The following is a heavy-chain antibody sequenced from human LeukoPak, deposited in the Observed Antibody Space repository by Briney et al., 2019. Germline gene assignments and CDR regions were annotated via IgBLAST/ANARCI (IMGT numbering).Heavy chain of an antibody. D-gene: IGHD3-3*01. CDR1: GSTLSDLS. Sequence: ASVKVSCKVSGSTLSDLSMHRVRQAPGKGLEWVGGFDPEDGGTVYAQKLQGRVTMTTDTSTSTAYMELRSLRSDDTAVYYCARDLTLDYDFWSGYHQNWYFDLWGRGTLVTVSS. CDR2: FDPEDGGT. CDR3: ARDLTLDYDFWSGYHQNWYFDL. J-gene: IGHJ2*01. V-gene: IGHV1-24*01.